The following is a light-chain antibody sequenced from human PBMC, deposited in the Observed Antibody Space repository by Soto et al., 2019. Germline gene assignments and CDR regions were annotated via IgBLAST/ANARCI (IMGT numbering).Light chain of an antibody. J-gene: IGKJ3*01. Sequence: EIVLTQSPATLYLSPGETATLSCRASQGVGNYLAWYQQKPGQAPRLLIYDASNRATGIPARFSGSGSGTDFTLTISSLEPEDFAVYYCQHRSTLFTFGPGKKVDIK. CDR2: DAS. CDR3: QHRSTLFT. CDR1: QGVGNY. V-gene: IGKV3-11*01.